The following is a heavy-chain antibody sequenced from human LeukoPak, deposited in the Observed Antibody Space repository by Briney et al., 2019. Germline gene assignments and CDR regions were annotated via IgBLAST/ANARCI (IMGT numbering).Heavy chain of an antibody. D-gene: IGHD2-8*01. CDR1: GFTVSSNY. Sequence: GGSLRLSCAASGFTVSSNYMSWVRQAPGKGLEWVANIKQDGSEKYYVDSVKGRFTISRDNAKNSLYLQMNSLRAEDTAVYYCAKDPRSRYALYWGQGTLVTVSS. V-gene: IGHV3-7*03. CDR2: IKQDGSEK. CDR3: AKDPRSRYALY. J-gene: IGHJ4*02.